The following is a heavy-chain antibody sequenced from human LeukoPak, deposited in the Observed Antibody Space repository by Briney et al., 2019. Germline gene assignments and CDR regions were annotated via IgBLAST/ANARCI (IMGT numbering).Heavy chain of an antibody. J-gene: IGHJ2*01. CDR3: VRSGRFGYFDL. CDR2: INSDESTT. V-gene: IGHV3-74*01. Sequence: GGSLRLSCAPSGFTFRTYAMSCVRQTQGKGLVWVSHINSDESTTNYADSVKGRFTISRDNAKNTLYLQMNSLRVEDAALYYCVRSGRFGYFDLWGRGTLVTVSS. D-gene: IGHD1-26*01. CDR1: GFTFRTYA.